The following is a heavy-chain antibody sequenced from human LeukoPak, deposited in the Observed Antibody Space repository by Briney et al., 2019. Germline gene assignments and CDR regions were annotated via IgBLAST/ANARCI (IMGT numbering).Heavy chain of an antibody. V-gene: IGHV3-69-1*01. Sequence: GGSLRLSCAASGFHFSAYDMHWVRQAPGEGLEWVAYFGHSGTIYYADSVRGRFTISRDNAKNSLHLQMDSLRADDTAVYYCAGYGDYPYWGQGTPVTVSS. CDR2: FGHSGTI. D-gene: IGHD4-17*01. CDR3: AGYGDYPY. J-gene: IGHJ4*02. CDR1: GFHFSAYD.